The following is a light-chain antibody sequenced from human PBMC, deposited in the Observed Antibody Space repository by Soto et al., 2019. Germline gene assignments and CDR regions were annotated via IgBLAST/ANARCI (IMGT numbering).Light chain of an antibody. CDR3: SSYTST. V-gene: IGLV2-14*01. CDR2: DVS. J-gene: IGLJ2*01. Sequence: QSALTQPASVSGSPGQSITISCTGTSSDVGGYNYVSRYQQHPGKAPKLMIYDVSNRPSGVSNRFSGSKSGNTASLTISGLQAEDEADYYCSSYTSTFGGGTKLTVL. CDR1: SSDVGGYNY.